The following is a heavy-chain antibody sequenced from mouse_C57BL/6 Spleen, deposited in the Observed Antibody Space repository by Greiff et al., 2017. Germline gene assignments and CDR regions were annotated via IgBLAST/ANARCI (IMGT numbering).Heavy chain of an antibody. CDR2: IYPGDGDT. J-gene: IGHJ3*01. V-gene: IGHV1-82*01. D-gene: IGHD2-4*01. CDR1: GYAFSSSW. Sequence: VQLQQSGPELVKPGASVKISCKASGYAFSSSWMNWVKQRPGKGLEWIGRIYPGDGDTNYNGKFKGKATLTADKSSSTAYMQLSSLTSEDSAVYFCAREGMYDYDFAYWGQGTLVTVSA. CDR3: AREGMYDYDFAY.